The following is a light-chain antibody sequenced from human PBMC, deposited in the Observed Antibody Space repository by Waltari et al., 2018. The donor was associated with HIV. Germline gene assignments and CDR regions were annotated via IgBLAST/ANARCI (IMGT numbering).Light chain of an antibody. CDR1: RDISNY. CDR3: QHYYPSPPIT. J-gene: IGKJ5*01. Sequence: DIQMTQSPSSLSASVGDRVTITCRASRDISNYIAWYQQQPGKAPKLLLYAGSRLEGGVPSRFSGRGSGTDYSLTISCLQPEDFATYYCQHYYPSPPITFGQGTRLEIK. CDR2: AGS. V-gene: IGKV1-NL1*01.